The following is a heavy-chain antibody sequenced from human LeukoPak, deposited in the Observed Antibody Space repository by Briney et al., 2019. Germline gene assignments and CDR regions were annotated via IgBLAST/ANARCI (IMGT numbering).Heavy chain of an antibody. CDR2: IGSNSVPT. V-gene: IGHV3-23*01. CDR3: AKSGYAEDY. J-gene: IGHJ4*02. D-gene: IGHD5-12*01. CDR1: GFTFSSYS. Sequence: GGSLRLSCAASGFTFSSYSMNWVRQAPGKGLEWVSGIGSNSVPTVYADSVKGRFTISRDNSKNTLYLQMNSLRAEDTAVYYCAKSGYAEDYWGQGTLVTVSS.